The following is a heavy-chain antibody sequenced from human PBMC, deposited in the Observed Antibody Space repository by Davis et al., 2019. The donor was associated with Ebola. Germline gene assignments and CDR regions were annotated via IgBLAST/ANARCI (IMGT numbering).Heavy chain of an antibody. V-gene: IGHV1-2*02. CDR1: GYTLTGYY. CDR2: INPSTGDT. D-gene: IGHD3-10*01. CDR3: ARGFSFDP. J-gene: IGHJ5*02. Sequence: APSVKVSCKASGYTLTGYYIYWVRQASGQGLEWMGWINPSTGDTNSAQRFQGRITMTRDTSITTAYMGLSRLRSDDTAVYYCARGFSFDPWGQGTLVTISS.